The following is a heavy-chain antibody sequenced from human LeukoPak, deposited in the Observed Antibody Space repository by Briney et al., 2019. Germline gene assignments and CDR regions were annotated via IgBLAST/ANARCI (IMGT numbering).Heavy chain of an antibody. V-gene: IGHV4-59*08. CDR1: GGSIRSYY. CDR3: ASGSYYFDY. J-gene: IGHJ4*02. D-gene: IGHD1-26*01. Sequence: SETLSLTCTVSGGSIRSYYWSWMRQPPAKGLEWIGYIYYSGSTKYNPSLKSRATISVDTSKNQFSLKLSSVTAADTAVYYCASGSYYFDYWGQGTLVTVSS. CDR2: IYYSGST.